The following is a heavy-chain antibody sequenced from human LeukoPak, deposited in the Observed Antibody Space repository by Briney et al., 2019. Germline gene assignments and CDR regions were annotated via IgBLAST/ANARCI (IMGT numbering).Heavy chain of an antibody. CDR2: INPSGGST. CDR3: ARAGSITMIHWAFDI. J-gene: IGHJ3*02. V-gene: IGHV1-46*01. Sequence: GASVKVSCKASGNTFTNYYVHWVRQAPGQGLEWMGIINPSGGSTTYAQKFQGRVTMTRDTSASTVCMELSSLRSADTAIYYCARAGSITMIHWAFDIWGQGTVVTVSS. D-gene: IGHD3-22*01. CDR1: GNTFTNYY.